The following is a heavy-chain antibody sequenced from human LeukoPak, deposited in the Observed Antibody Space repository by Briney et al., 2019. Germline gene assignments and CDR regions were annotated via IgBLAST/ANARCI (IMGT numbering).Heavy chain of an antibody. CDR3: ARRDYSHGYDY. V-gene: IGHV3-23*01. J-gene: IGHJ4*02. CDR1: GFTFSSYA. CDR2: ISGSGGTT. D-gene: IGHD5-18*01. Sequence: GGSLRLSCAASGFTFSSYAMSWVRQAPGKGLEWVSSISGSGGTTYYADSVKGRFTISRDNSKNTLYLQMNSLRAEDTAVYYCARRDYSHGYDYWGQGTLVTVSS.